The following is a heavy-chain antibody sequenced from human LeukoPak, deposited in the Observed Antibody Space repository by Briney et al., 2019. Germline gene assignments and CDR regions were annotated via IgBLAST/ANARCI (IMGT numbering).Heavy chain of an antibody. J-gene: IGHJ4*02. V-gene: IGHV5-51*01. CDR1: GYSFTNYW. CDR3: ARVMAVASTRPFDY. Sequence: GESLKISCKGSGYSFTNYWIGWVRQMPGKGLEWMGIIYPGDSNTRYSPSFQGQVTISADKSINTAYLQWRSLKASDTAMYYCARVMAVASTRPFDYWGQGTLVTVSS. D-gene: IGHD6-19*01. CDR2: IYPGDSNT.